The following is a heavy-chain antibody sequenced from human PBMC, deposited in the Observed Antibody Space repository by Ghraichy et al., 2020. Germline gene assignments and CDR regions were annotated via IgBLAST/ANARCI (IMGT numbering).Heavy chain of an antibody. CDR3: ARVTYSSSWDQGGWFDP. D-gene: IGHD6-6*01. V-gene: IGHV4-34*01. CDR1: GGSFSGYY. Sequence: SETLSLTCAVYGGSFSGYYWSWIRQPPGKGLEWIGEINHSGSTNYNPSLKSRVTISVDTSKNQFSLKLSSVTAADTAVYYCARVTYSSSWDQGGWFDPWGQGTLVTVSS. J-gene: IGHJ5*02. CDR2: INHSGST.